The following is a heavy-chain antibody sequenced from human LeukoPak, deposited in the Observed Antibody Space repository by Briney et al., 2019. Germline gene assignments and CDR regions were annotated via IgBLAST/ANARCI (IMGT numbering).Heavy chain of an antibody. J-gene: IGHJ4*02. CDR3: TGVGDY. D-gene: IGHD2-8*01. Sequence: GGSLRLSRAGSGFSFSTYWMHWVRQAPGKGLVWVSGMKPEGGATYYADSVKGRFTISRDNAKSTVYLQMSSLRAEDTAVYYCTGVGDYWGQGTLVTVSS. CDR1: GFSFSTYW. CDR2: MKPEGGAT. V-gene: IGHV3-74*01.